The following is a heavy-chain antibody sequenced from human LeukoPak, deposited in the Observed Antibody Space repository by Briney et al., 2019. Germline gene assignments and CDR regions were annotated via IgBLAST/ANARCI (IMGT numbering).Heavy chain of an antibody. D-gene: IGHD3-10*01. CDR3: AESGSSDAFDI. CDR2: IYSGGST. J-gene: IGHJ3*02. V-gene: IGHV3-53*01. CDR1: GFTVSNNY. Sequence: PGGSLTLSCAASGFTVSNNYMSWVRQAPGKGLKWVSVIYSGGSTYYRDSVKGRFTISRDNSKNTLYLQMNSLRAEDTAVYYCAESGSSDAFDIWGQGTMVTVSS.